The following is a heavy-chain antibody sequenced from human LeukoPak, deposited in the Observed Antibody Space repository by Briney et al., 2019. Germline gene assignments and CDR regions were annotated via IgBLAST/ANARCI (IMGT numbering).Heavy chain of an antibody. CDR3: VKRRCSSTSCYSPSSPWFDP. CDR1: GFTFSSYA. D-gene: IGHD2-2*01. J-gene: IGHJ5*02. V-gene: IGHV3-64D*09. CDR2: ISSNGGST. Sequence: QAGGSLRLSCSASGFTFSSYAMHWVRQAPGKGLEYVSAISSNGGSTYYADSVKGRFTISRDNSKNTLYLQMSSLRAEDTAVYYCVKRRCSSTSCYSPSSPWFDPWGQGTLVTVSS.